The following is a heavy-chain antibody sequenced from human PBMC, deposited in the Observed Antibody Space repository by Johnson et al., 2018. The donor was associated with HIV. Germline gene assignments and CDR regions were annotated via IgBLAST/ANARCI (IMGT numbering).Heavy chain of an antibody. V-gene: IGHV3-66*01. J-gene: IGHJ3*01. D-gene: IGHD3-10*01. CDR1: GFTFSTYA. CDR3: ARGVRGVIID. Sequence: EVQLVESGGGLVQPGGSLRLSCAASGFTFSTYAMSWVRQAPGKGLEWVSVIYSGGSTYYADSVKGRFTISRDSSKNTVYLQMNNLRAEDTAVYNCARGVRGVIIDWGQGTMVTVSS. CDR2: IYSGGST.